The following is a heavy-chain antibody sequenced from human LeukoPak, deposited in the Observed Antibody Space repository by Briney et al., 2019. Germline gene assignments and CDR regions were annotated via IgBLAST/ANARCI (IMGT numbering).Heavy chain of an antibody. CDR3: TRDPRGSYGPDAFDI. V-gene: IGHV3-49*04. Sequence: TGGSLRLSCTASGFTFGDYAMSWVRQAPGKGLEGGGFIRSKAYGGTTEYAASVKGRFTISRDDSKSIAYLQINSLKTEDTAVYYCTRDPRGSYGPDAFDIWGQGTMVTVSS. CDR2: IRSKAYGGTT. J-gene: IGHJ3*02. D-gene: IGHD1-26*01. CDR1: GFTFGDYA.